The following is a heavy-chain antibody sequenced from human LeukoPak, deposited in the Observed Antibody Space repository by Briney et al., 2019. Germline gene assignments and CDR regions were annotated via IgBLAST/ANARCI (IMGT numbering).Heavy chain of an antibody. V-gene: IGHV3-7*01. CDR3: ARVKWPYGFDP. CDR1: EFTFSIYW. Sequence: GGSLRLSCAASEFTFSIYWMSWVRQAPGKGLEWVANIKQDGSENYYVDSVKGRFTISRDNSKNTLYLQMNSLRAEDTAVYYCARVKWPYGFDPWGQGTLVTVSS. CDR2: IKQDGSEN. D-gene: IGHD5-12*01. J-gene: IGHJ5*02.